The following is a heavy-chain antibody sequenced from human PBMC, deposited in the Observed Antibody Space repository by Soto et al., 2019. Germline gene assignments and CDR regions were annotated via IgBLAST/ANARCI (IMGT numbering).Heavy chain of an antibody. Sequence: GSLRLSCAASRFNFNTYTINGVLQAPGKGLEWVSSISSGSSYIYNAASVKGRFTISRDNAQNSLYLQMNSLRAEDTVVYYCARDPFGSARMEVWGQGTTVTVSS. CDR1: RFNFNTYT. J-gene: IGHJ6*02. CDR3: ARDPFGSARMEV. D-gene: IGHD3-10*01. CDR2: ISSGSSYI. V-gene: IGHV3-21*01.